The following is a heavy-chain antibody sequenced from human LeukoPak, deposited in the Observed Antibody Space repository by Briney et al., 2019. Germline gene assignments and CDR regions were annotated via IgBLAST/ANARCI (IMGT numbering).Heavy chain of an antibody. V-gene: IGHV1-69*04. CDR1: GGTFSSYA. D-gene: IGHD5-18*01. CDR2: IIPIFGIA. Sequence: SVKVSCKASGGTFSSYAISWVRQAPGQGLEWMGRIIPIFGIANYAQKFQGRVTITADKSTSTAYMELSSLRSEDTAVYYCAKDQFVNLMVRWFGPLGQGTLVTGSS. CDR3: AKDQFVNLMVRWFGP. J-gene: IGHJ5*01.